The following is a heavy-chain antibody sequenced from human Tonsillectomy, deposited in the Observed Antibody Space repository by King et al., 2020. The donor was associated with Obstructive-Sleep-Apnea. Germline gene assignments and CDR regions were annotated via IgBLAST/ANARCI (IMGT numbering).Heavy chain of an antibody. V-gene: IGHV2-5*02. J-gene: IGHJ4*02. CDR2: IYWDDDN. CDR1: GFSLSTSGVG. Sequence: ITLKESGPTLVKPTQTVTLTCTFSGFSLSTSGVGLGWIRQAPGKALEWLALIYWDDDNRNSPSLKSRHTITKDTTQNQLFLTVTNMDPVDTATYYCAHRSSGGPSGFDYWGQGTLVTVSS. D-gene: IGHD6-19*01. CDR3: AHRSSGGPSGFDY.